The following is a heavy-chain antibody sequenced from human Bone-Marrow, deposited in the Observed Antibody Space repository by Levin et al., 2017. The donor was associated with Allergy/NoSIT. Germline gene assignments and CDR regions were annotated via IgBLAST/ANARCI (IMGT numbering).Heavy chain of an antibody. J-gene: IGHJ5*02. D-gene: IGHD3-22*01. Sequence: GGSLRLSCVASGFTLGNYWMNWVRQAPGEGLEWVANINPDESVRTYVDSVKGRFTISRDNAKDSLYLQMNGLRADDTAVYYCARGGSDSNYRQSDRWGQGTLVTVSA. V-gene: IGHV3-7*01. CDR1: GFTLGNYW. CDR3: ARGGSDSNYRQSDR. CDR2: INPDESVR.